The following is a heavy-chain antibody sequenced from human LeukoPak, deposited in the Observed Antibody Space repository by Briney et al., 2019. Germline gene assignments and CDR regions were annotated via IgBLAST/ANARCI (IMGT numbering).Heavy chain of an antibody. V-gene: IGHV4-4*07. CDR1: RGSISIYY. Sequence: SETLSLTCTVSRGSISIYYGSWIRQPAGKGLERIGRIYTRGSTNNNPSLTRRVTQSIDKSKNHFSLKLRPMTAADTDVYYCARHNTSFGALVLLDYWGQGTLLTVS. CDR2: IYTRGST. J-gene: IGHJ4*02. CDR3: ARHNTSFGALVLLDY. D-gene: IGHD3-3*01.